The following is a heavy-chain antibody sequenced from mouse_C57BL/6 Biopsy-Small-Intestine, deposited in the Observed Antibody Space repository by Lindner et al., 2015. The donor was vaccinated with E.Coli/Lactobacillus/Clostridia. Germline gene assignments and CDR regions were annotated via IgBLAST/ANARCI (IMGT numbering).Heavy chain of an antibody. D-gene: IGHD1-3*01. CDR2: INPGSGGT. Sequence: VQLQESGAELVRPGTSVKVSCKASGYAFTNYLIEWVKQRPGQGLEWIGVINPGSGGTNYNEKFKGKATLTADKSSSTAYMQLSSLTSEDSAVYFCARDRSGGYYAMDYWGQGTSVTASS. J-gene: IGHJ4*01. V-gene: IGHV1-54*01. CDR1: GYAFTNYL. CDR3: ARDRSGGYYAMDY.